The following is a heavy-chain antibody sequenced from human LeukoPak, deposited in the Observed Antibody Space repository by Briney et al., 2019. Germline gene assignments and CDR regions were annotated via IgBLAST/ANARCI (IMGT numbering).Heavy chain of an antibody. J-gene: IGHJ3*02. CDR2: INTDGSSV. Sequence: PGGSLRLSCAASGFIFSDYYMTWIRQAPGKGLECISFINTDGSSVDYADSVKGRFTISRDNAKNSLYLQMNSLRAEDTAVYYCARVVGDNWNYWPDAFDIWGQGTMVTVSS. CDR1: GFIFSDYY. CDR3: ARVVGDNWNYWPDAFDI. V-gene: IGHV3-11*04. D-gene: IGHD1-7*01.